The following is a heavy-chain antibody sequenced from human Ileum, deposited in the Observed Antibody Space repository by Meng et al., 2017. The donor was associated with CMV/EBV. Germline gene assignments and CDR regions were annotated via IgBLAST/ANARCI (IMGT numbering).Heavy chain of an antibody. D-gene: IGHD6-6*01. CDR3: DASDY. Sequence: GESLKISCAASGFSFSNYNMNWVRQAPGKGLEWASTITGSGSRTHYADSVKGRFTISRDNSKNTLYLQINSLRAEDTAVYYCDASDYWGQGTQVTVSS. J-gene: IGHJ4*02. V-gene: IGHV3-23*01. CDR1: GFSFSNYN. CDR2: ITGSGSRT.